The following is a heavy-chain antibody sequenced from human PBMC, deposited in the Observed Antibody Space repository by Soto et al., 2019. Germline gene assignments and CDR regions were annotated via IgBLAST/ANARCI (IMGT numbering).Heavy chain of an antibody. J-gene: IGHJ4*02. D-gene: IGHD2-2*01. V-gene: IGHV3-15*01. CDR2: IKSKTDGGTT. CDR3: TTDLGTWDIVVVPAAIDIDY. Sequence: GGSLRLSCAASGFTFSNAWMSWVRQAPGKGLEWVGRIKSKTDGGTTDYAAPVKGRFTISRNDSKNRLYLQMNSLKTEETAVYYCTTDLGTWDIVVVPAAIDIDYWGQGTLVTVSS. CDR1: GFTFSNAW.